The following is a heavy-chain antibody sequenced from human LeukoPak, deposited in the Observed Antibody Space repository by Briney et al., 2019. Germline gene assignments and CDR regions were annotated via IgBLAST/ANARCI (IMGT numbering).Heavy chain of an antibody. CDR2: IYGGCST. D-gene: IGHD2-8*01. J-gene: IGHJ4*02. CDR1: GFTVSTNY. V-gene: IGHV3-53*01. CDR3: ARAPGPSRTSGAPGD. Sequence: GGSLRLSCAASGFTVSTNYMTWVRQAPGKGLEWVSVIYGGCSTFYADSVKGRFTISRDNSKNTLYLQMNSLRAEDTAVYYCARAPGPSRTSGAPGDWGQGTLLTVSS.